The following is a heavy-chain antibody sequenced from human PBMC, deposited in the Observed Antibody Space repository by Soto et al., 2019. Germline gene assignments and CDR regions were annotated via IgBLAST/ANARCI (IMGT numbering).Heavy chain of an antibody. V-gene: IGHV4-39*01. CDR2: MYYSGST. Sequence: QLQLQESGPGLVKPSETLSLTCTVSGGSISSYIYYWGWIRQPPGKGLEWISTMYYSGSTYYNPSLKSRVILSVDTPKNQVSLKLTSVTAADTAVYYCASLWDSGSSFNYWGQGTLVTVS. J-gene: IGHJ4*02. CDR3: ASLWDSGSSFNY. CDR1: GGSISSYIYY. D-gene: IGHD1-26*01.